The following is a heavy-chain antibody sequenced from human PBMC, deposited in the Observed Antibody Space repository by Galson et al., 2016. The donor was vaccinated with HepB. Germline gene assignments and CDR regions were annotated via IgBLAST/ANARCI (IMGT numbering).Heavy chain of an antibody. CDR3: AKDDYADYGLTDY. Sequence: SLRLSCAASGFTFSTYDMHWFRQAPGKGLEWVALISNDGTTKRYEDSVKGRFTISRDNSKTTLFLEMNSLRAEDTAMYYCAKDDYADYGLTDYWGQGTLVTVSS. CDR2: ISNDGTTK. V-gene: IGHV3-30*18. J-gene: IGHJ4*02. CDR1: GFTFSTYD. D-gene: IGHD4-17*01.